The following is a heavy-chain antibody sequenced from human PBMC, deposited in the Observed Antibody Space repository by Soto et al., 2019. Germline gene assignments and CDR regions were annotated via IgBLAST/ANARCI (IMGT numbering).Heavy chain of an antibody. D-gene: IGHD3-10*01. Sequence: ASVNVSCKASVFTSSGISWARQAPGQRLEWMGWISTHNGNTIYAQKFQGRVIMTMDTSTTTVYMELRSLRPDDTAVYLCAREGILRLFDAYDLWGQGKIVTASS. CDR3: AREGILRLFDAYDL. CDR1: VFTSSG. V-gene: IGHV1-18*04. J-gene: IGHJ3*01. CDR2: ISTHNGNT.